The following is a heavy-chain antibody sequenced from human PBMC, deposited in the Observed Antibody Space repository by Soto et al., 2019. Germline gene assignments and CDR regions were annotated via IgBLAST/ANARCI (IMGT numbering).Heavy chain of an antibody. CDR2: VYFTGST. Sequence: SETLSLTCTVSGASVNSGGYYWSWIRQLPGKGLEWIGYVYFTGSTYYNPSVESRVTISLDTSQNQFSLKLSSVTAADTAVYYCATGKAWEVILAYWGQGTLVTVSS. CDR3: ATGKAWEVILAY. CDR1: GASVNSGGYY. V-gene: IGHV4-31*03. D-gene: IGHD3-16*02. J-gene: IGHJ4*02.